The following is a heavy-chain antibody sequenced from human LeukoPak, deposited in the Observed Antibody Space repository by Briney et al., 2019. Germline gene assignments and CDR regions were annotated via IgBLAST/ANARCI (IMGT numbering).Heavy chain of an antibody. CDR2: IYYSGST. J-gene: IGHJ5*02. D-gene: IGHD3-16*02. CDR1: GGSISSYY. Sequence: PSETLSLTCTVSGGSISSYYWSWIRQPPGKGLEWIGYIYYSGSTNYNPSLKSRVTISVDTSKNQFSLKLSSVTAADTAVYYCARERIMITFGGVIVGNWFDPWGQGTLVTVSS. CDR3: ARERIMITFGGVIVGNWFDP. V-gene: IGHV4-59*01.